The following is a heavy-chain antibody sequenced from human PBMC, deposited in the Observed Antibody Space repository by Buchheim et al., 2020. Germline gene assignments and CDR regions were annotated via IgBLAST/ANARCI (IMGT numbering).Heavy chain of an antibody. J-gene: IGHJ6*02. D-gene: IGHD2-2*01. CDR2: ISGSGGST. V-gene: IGHV3-23*04. Sequence: EVQLVESGGGLVQPGGSLRLSCAASGFTFSSYAMSWVRQAPGKGLEWVSAISGSGGSTYYADSVKGRFTISSDTSKNTLYLQMNSLRAEDTAVYYCAKRSQYFVVVPADYGMDVWGQGTT. CDR1: GFTFSSYA. CDR3: AKRSQYFVVVPADYGMDV.